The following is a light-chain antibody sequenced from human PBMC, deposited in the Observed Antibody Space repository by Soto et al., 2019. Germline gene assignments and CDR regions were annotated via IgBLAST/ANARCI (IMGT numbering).Light chain of an antibody. CDR1: QSVSSN. J-gene: IGKJ1*01. CDR2: GAS. CDR3: QQYNNWPPMA. V-gene: IGKV3-15*01. Sequence: EIVMTQSPATLSVSPGERATLSCRASQSVSSNLAWYQHKPGQAPRLLIYGASTRATGIPARFSGSVSGTEFTLTITSMQSQDFAVYYCQQYNNWPPMAFGKGTKVEIK.